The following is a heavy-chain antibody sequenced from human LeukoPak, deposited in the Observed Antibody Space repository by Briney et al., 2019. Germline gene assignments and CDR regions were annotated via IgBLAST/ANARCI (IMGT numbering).Heavy chain of an antibody. CDR2: IYHSGST. J-gene: IGHJ5*02. Sequence: SETLSLTCTVSGYSISSGYYWGWIRQPPGQGLEWIGSIYHSGSTYYNPSLKSRVTISVDTSKNQFSLKLSSVTAAGTAVYYPIRMGGDRPFDPWGQGTLVTVSS. CDR3: IRMGGDRPFDP. V-gene: IGHV4-38-2*02. CDR1: GYSISSGYY. D-gene: IGHD2-21*01.